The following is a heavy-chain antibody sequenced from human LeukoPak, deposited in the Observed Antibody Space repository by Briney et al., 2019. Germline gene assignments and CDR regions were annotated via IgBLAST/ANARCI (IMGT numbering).Heavy chain of an antibody. V-gene: IGHV3-66*01. CDR3: ATGPPGDDY. Sequence: GRSLRLSCAASGFTVSSNYMTWVRQAPGKGLEWVSVIYSGDSTYYADSVKGRFTISRDNSKNTLYLQMNSLRAKDTAVYYCATGPPGDDYWGQGTLVTVSS. J-gene: IGHJ4*02. D-gene: IGHD3-16*01. CDR1: GFTVSSNY. CDR2: IYSGDST.